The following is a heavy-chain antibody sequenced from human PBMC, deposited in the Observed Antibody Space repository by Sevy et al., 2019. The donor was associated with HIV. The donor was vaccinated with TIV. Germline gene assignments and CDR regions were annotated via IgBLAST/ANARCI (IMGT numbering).Heavy chain of an antibody. Sequence: GGSLRLSCAASGFTFSCYAMSWVRQAPGKGLEWVSAISGSGGSTYYADSVKGRFTISRDNSKNTLYLQMNSLRAEDTAVYYCAKARGRGSYYYYGMDVWGQGTTVTVSS. J-gene: IGHJ6*02. CDR1: GFTFSCYA. CDR2: ISGSGGST. V-gene: IGHV3-23*01. D-gene: IGHD1-26*01. CDR3: AKARGRGSYYYYGMDV.